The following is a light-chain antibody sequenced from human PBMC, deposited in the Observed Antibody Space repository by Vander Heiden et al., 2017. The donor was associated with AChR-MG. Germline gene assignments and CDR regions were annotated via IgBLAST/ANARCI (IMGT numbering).Light chain of an antibody. CDR3: QKDNSWPYT. CDR2: GAS. CDR1: QRVSTN. J-gene: IGKJ2*01. Sequence: EIVMTQSSAILSVSPGERPTPSCRATQRVSTNLDWYQYKPGQAPRPLLSGASTRATGTQARFSGSGYGTEFTRTIGSLQSEDFAVYNCQKDNSWPYTFAQGTKLEI. V-gene: IGKV3-15*01.